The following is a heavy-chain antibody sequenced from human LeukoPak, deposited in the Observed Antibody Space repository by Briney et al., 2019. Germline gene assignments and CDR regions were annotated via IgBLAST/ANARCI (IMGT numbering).Heavy chain of an antibody. CDR2: INSDGSST. CDR1: GFTFSSYW. V-gene: IGHV3-74*03. Sequence: GGSLRLSCAASGFTFSSYWMHWARQAPGKGLVWVSRINSDGSSTTYADSVKGRFTIARDNAKNTLYLQMNSLRPEDAAVYYCARDVDYHVTSECFDYWGQGTLVTVSS. D-gene: IGHD3-22*01. CDR3: ARDVDYHVTSECFDY. J-gene: IGHJ4*02.